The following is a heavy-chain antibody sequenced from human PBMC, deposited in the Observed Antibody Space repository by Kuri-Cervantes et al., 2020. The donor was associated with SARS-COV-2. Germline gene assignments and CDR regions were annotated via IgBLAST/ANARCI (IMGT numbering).Heavy chain of an antibody. CDR2: IYSGGSST. J-gene: IGHJ4*02. CDR3: AKDGDPDY. V-gene: IGHV3-23*03. D-gene: IGHD2-21*01. CDR1: GFTFSSYA. Sequence: GESLKISCAASGFTFSSYAISWVRQAPGKGLEWVSVIYSGGSSTYYADSVKGPFTISRDNSKNTLYLQMNSLRAEDTAVYYCAKDGDPDYWGQGTLVTVSS.